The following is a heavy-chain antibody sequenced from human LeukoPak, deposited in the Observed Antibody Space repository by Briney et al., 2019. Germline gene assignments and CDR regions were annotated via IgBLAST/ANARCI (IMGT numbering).Heavy chain of an antibody. J-gene: IGHJ4*02. CDR1: GYTFTSYG. CDR3: ARDELNYYDSSGYYL. CDR2: ISAYNGNT. D-gene: IGHD3-22*01. Sequence: GASVNVSCKASGYTFTSYGISWVRQAPGQGLEWMGWISAYNGNTNYAQKLQGRVTMTTDTSTSTDYMELRSLRSDDTAVYYCARDELNYYDSSGYYLWGQGTLVTVSS. V-gene: IGHV1-18*01.